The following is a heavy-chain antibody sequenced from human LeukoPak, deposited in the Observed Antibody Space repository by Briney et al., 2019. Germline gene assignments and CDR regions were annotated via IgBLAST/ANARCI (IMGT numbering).Heavy chain of an antibody. D-gene: IGHD3-9*01. CDR2: ISWNSGSI. V-gene: IGHV3-9*01. CDR1: GFTFYDYA. CDR3: ARAPYYDILTGYSYFAY. J-gene: IGHJ4*02. Sequence: GGSLRLSCAASGFTFYDYAMHWVRQAPGKGLEWVSGISWNSGSIGYADSVKGRFTISRDNAKNTLYLQMNSLRAEDTAVYYCARAPYYDILTGYSYFAYWGQGTLVTVSS.